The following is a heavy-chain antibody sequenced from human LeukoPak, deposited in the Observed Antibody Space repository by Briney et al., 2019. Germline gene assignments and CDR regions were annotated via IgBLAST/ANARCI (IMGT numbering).Heavy chain of an antibody. CDR1: GYSFTSYW. J-gene: IGHJ4*02. CDR3: ARLSFRRDGYNSGDFFDY. CDR2: IYPGDSDT. D-gene: IGHD5-24*01. Sequence: GESLKISCKGSGYSFTSYWIGWVRQMPGKGLEWMGIIYPGDSDTRYSPSFQGQVTISADKSISTAHLQWSSLKASDTAMYYCARLSFRRDGYNSGDFFDYWGQGTLVTVSS. V-gene: IGHV5-51*01.